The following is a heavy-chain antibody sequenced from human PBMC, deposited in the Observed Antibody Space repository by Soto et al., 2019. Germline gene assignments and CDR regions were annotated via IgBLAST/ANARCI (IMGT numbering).Heavy chain of an antibody. CDR1: GFTFSDSA. Sequence: GGSLRLSCAASGFTFSDSAMHWVRQASGKGLEWVGRIRNKANNYATGYAASVKGRFTISRDDSKNMAYLQMNSLKTEDTAVYYCTRVSVTPFDYWGQGNLVTVSS. D-gene: IGHD4-17*01. J-gene: IGHJ4*02. V-gene: IGHV3-73*01. CDR3: TRVSVTPFDY. CDR2: IRNKANNYAT.